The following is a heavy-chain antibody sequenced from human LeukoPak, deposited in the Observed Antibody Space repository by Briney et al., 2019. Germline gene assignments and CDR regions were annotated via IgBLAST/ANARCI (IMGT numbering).Heavy chain of an antibody. V-gene: IGHV1-69*04. CDR3: ARGRSAVTTRLDY. Sequence: SVKVSCKASGGTFSSYAISWVRQAPGQGLEWMGRIIPILGIANYAQKFQGRVTITADKSTSTAYMELGSLRSEDTAVYYCARGRSAVTTRLDYWGQGTLVTVSS. D-gene: IGHD4-17*01. CDR2: IIPILGIA. J-gene: IGHJ4*02. CDR1: GGTFSSYA.